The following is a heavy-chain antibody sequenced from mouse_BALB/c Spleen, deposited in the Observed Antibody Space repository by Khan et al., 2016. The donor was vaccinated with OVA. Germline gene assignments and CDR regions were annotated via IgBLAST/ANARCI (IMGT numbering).Heavy chain of an antibody. CDR2: INPNNGDT. V-gene: IGHV1-18*01. CDR3: ARTGYGSLAY. Sequence: IQLVQSGPEVVKPGASVKISCKASGYKFSDYTMDWVKQSHGKSLEWIGDINPNNGDTSYNQKFKGKATLTVDKSSSTAYMELRSLTSEDTAVYYCARTGYGSLAYWGQGTTLTVSS. CDR1: GYKFSDYT. D-gene: IGHD1-1*01. J-gene: IGHJ2*01.